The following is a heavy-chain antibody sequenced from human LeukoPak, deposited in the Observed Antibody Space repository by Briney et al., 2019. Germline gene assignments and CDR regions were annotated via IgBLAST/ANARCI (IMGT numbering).Heavy chain of an antibody. Sequence: GGSLRLSCAACGFTFSSYAMSWVRQAPGKGLEWVSAISGSGGSTYYADSVKGRFTISRDNSKNTLYLQLNSLSAECTAVYYCAKGGTEGRPAFDIWGQRDDGHRLF. J-gene: IGHJ3*02. CDR1: GFTFSSYA. CDR3: AKGGTEGRPAFDI. CDR2: ISGSGGST. D-gene: IGHD5-12*01. V-gene: IGHV3-23*01.